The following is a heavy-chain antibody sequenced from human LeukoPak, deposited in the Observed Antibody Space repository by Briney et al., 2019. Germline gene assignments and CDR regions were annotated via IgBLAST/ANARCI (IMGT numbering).Heavy chain of an antibody. Sequence: PSGTLSLTCTVSGSSFSNNNWWSWVRQSPEKGLEWIGEIHHIGLTNYNPSLKSRVLISVDESKDQFSLQLHSVTAADTAVYYCAKAGYYDLDYWGQGTLVTVSS. CDR1: GSSFSNNNW. J-gene: IGHJ4*02. CDR2: IHHIGLT. V-gene: IGHV4-4*02. D-gene: IGHD3-22*01. CDR3: AKAGYYDLDY.